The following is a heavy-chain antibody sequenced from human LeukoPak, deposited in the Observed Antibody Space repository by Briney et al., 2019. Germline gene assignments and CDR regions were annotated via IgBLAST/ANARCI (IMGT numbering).Heavy chain of an antibody. CDR3: AKLGYYY. CDR2: ISGSGSNT. CDR1: GFTLSSYG. D-gene: IGHD2-15*01. V-gene: IGHV3-23*01. J-gene: IGHJ4*02. Sequence: GGTLRLSCAASGFTLSSYGMNWVRQAPGKGLEWVSVISGSGSNTHYADSVKGRFTISRDNSKNTLYLQMNSLRAEDTAVYYCAKLGYYYWGQGTLVTVSS.